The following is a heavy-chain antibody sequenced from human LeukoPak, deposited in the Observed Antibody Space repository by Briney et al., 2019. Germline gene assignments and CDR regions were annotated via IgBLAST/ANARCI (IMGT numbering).Heavy chain of an antibody. CDR2: IKQDGSEK. J-gene: IGHJ4*02. Sequence: GGSLRLSCAASGFTFSSYWMSWVRQAPGKGLEWVANIKQDGSEKYYVDSVKGRFTISRDNARNSLYLQMNSLRAEDTAVYYCARAREEDIVVVPAAIKPGFLFDYWGQGTLVTVSS. CDR1: GFTFSSYW. V-gene: IGHV3-7*01. CDR3: ARAREEDIVVVPAAIKPGFLFDY. D-gene: IGHD2-2*01.